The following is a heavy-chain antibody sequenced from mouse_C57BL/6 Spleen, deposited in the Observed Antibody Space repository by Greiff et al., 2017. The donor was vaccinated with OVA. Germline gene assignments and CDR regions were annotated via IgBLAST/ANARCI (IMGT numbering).Heavy chain of an antibody. D-gene: IGHD3-2*02. CDR2: IDPSDSYT. V-gene: IGHV1-50*01. Sequence: QVQLKQPGAELVKPGASVKLSCKASGYTFTSYWMQWVKQRPGQGLEWIGEIDPSDSYTNYNQKFKGKATLTVDTSSSTAYMQLSSLTSEDSAVYYCARGDSSGRGAMDYWGQGTSVTVSS. J-gene: IGHJ4*01. CDR3: ARGDSSGRGAMDY. CDR1: GYTFTSYW.